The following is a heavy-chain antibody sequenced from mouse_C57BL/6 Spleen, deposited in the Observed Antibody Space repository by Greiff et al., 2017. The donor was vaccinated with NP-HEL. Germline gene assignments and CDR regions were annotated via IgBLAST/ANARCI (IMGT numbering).Heavy chain of an antibody. CDR1: GFTFSNYW. Sequence: EVKVVESGGGLVQPGGSMKLSCVASGFTFSNYWMNWVRQSPEKGLEWVAQIRLKSDNYATHYAESVKGRFTISRDDSKSSVYLQMNNVRAEDTGIYYCTKDGYDDLYWYFDVWGTGTTVTVSS. CDR3: TKDGYDDLYWYFDV. CDR2: IRLKSDNYAT. J-gene: IGHJ1*03. V-gene: IGHV6-3*01. D-gene: IGHD2-2*01.